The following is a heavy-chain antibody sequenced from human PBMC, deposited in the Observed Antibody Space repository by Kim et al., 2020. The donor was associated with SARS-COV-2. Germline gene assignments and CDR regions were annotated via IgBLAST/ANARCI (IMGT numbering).Heavy chain of an antibody. V-gene: IGHV3-48*03. Sequence: GGSLRLSCAASGFTFRSSEMNWVRQAPGKWLEWVSYISSSGSTIYYADSVKGRFTISRDNAKNSLYLQMNSLRAEDTAVYYCARGSGGSGYPDYWGQGTLVTVSS. CDR2: ISSSGSTI. CDR3: ARGSGGSGYPDY. D-gene: IGHD3-3*01. CDR1: GFTFRSSE. J-gene: IGHJ4*02.